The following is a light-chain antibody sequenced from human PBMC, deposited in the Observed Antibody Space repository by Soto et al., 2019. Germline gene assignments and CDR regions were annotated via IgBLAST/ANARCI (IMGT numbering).Light chain of an antibody. Sequence: QSVLTPPPSVSAAPGQDVTISCSGSSSNLAYNSLSWYQQLPGTAPKLLIYDDNKRPSGIPARFSGSKSGTSATLGITGLETGDEADYYCGAWDDSLNVYVFGSGTKVTVL. J-gene: IGLJ1*01. CDR2: DDN. CDR3: GAWDDSLNVYV. CDR1: SSNLAYNS. V-gene: IGLV1-51*01.